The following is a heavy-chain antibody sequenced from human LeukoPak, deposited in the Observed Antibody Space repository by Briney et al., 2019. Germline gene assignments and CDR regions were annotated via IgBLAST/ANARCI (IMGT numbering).Heavy chain of an antibody. J-gene: IGHJ3*02. V-gene: IGHV1-2*02. CDR3: ARDAENHYDSRGPDAFDI. CDR2: INPNSGGT. CDR1: GYTFTGYY. Sequence: ASVKVSCKASGYTFTGYYMHWVRQAPGQGLEWMGWINPNSGGTNYAQKFQGRVTMTRDTSISTAYMELSRLRSDDTAVYYCARDAENHYDSRGPDAFDIWGQGTMVTVSS. D-gene: IGHD3-22*01.